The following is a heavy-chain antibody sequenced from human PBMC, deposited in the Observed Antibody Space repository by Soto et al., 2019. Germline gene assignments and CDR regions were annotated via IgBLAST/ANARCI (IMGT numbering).Heavy chain of an antibody. CDR3: ARGRPNGSGSYSALRY. V-gene: IGHV4-39*01. CDR1: GGSITSTNHY. CDR2: IYYSGMT. D-gene: IGHD3-10*01. Sequence: ETLSLTCTVSGGSITSTNHYWGWIRQPPGKGLEWIGDIYYSGMTRYNPSLKSRVTISVDTSKNQFSLKLSSVTAADTAVYYCARGRPNGSGSYSALRYWGQGTLVTVSS. J-gene: IGHJ4*02.